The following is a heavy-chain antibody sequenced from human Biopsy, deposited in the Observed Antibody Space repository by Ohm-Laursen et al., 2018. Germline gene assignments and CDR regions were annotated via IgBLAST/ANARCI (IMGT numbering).Heavy chain of an antibody. D-gene: IGHD3-10*01. J-gene: IGHJ6*02. CDR3: AWWYGDLFYYYNGMDV. Sequence: SLRLSCTASGFTFNVYSIVWVRQAPGKGLEWVSSITSRTSSTYYADSVKGRVTISRDNANNSVSLQMNNLRVDDTAVHYCAWWYGDLFYYYNGMDVWGQGTTVTVSS. CDR1: GFTFNVYS. CDR2: ITSRTSST. V-gene: IGHV3-21*01.